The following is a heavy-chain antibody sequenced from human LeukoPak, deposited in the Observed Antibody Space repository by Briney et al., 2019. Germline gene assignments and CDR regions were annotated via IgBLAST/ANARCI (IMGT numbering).Heavy chain of an antibody. CDR3: ARDGTGCCSGGSCYSGWFDP. D-gene: IGHD2-15*01. CDR2: IYSGGST. CDR1: GFTVSSNY. V-gene: IGHV3-53*01. Sequence: PGGSLRLSCAASGFTVSSNYMSWVRQAPGKGLEWVSVIYSGGSTYYADSVKGRFTISRDNSKNTLYLQMNSLRAEDTAVYYCARDGTGCCSGGSCYSGWFDPWGQGTLVTVSS. J-gene: IGHJ5*02.